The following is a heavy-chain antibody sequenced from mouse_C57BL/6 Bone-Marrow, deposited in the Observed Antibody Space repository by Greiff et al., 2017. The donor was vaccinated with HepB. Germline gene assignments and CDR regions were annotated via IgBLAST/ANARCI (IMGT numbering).Heavy chain of an antibody. Sequence: QVHVKQPGAELVKPGASVKMSCKASGYTFTSYWITWVKQRPGQGLEWIGDIYPGSGSTNYNEKFKSKATLTVDTSSSTAYMQLSSLTSEDSAVYYCARWGTTVVEGYWYFDVWGTGTTVTVSS. CDR2: IYPGSGST. V-gene: IGHV1-55*01. J-gene: IGHJ1*03. CDR3: ARWGTTVVEGYWYFDV. D-gene: IGHD1-1*01. CDR1: GYTFTSYW.